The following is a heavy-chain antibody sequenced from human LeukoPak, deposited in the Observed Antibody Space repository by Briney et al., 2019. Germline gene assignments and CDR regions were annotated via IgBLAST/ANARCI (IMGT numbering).Heavy chain of an antibody. CDR1: GYTCTGYY. J-gene: IGHJ6*03. Sequence: GASVKVSCKASGYTCTGYYMQWVRQAPGQGLEWMGCSNPKRGGTNYAHKVQGRDTITRDTSISTAYMELSRLRSDDTAMYYCARWSQATAHMDVWCKATAVTVSS. CDR3: ARWSQATAHMDV. CDR2: SNPKRGGT. D-gene: IGHD5-12*01. V-gene: IGHV1-2*07.